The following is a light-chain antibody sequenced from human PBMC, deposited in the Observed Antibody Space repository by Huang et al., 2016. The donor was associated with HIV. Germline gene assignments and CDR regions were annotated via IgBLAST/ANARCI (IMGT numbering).Light chain of an antibody. CDR2: GAS. J-gene: IGKJ1*01. CDR1: QYVSSN. V-gene: IGKV3-15*01. Sequence: EIVMTQSPATLSVSPGERANLSCSASQYVSSNVAWYQRKPGQSPRLVSYGASTRAAGIPARFSGIGCRTEFTLTSSSLQSEDFAVYFCQQYNNWPWTFGQGTEVEIK. CDR3: QQYNNWPWT.